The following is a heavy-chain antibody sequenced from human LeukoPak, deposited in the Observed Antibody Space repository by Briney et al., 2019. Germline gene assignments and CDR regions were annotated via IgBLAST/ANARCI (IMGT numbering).Heavy chain of an antibody. Sequence: SETLSLTCTVSGGSISSYYWSWIRQPPGEGLEWIGYIYYSGSTNYNPSLKSRVTISVDTSKNQFSLKLSSVTAADTAVYYCARGQLGYCSSTSCESYDAFDIWGQGTMVTVSS. D-gene: IGHD2-2*01. CDR3: ARGQLGYCSSTSCESYDAFDI. V-gene: IGHV4-59*01. J-gene: IGHJ3*02. CDR2: IYYSGST. CDR1: GGSISSYY.